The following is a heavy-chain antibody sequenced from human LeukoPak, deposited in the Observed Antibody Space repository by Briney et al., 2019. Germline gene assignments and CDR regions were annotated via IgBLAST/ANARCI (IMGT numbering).Heavy chain of an antibody. D-gene: IGHD1-14*01. CDR3: ARSTRKNWFDP. CDR1: GGSIRSGDYY. Sequence: SETLSLACTVSGGSIRSGDYYWSWIRQPPGKGLEWIGYIYYSGSTYYNPSLKSRVTISVDTSKNQFSLKLSSVTAADTAVYYCARSTRKNWFDPWGQGTLVTVSS. V-gene: IGHV4-30-4*02. J-gene: IGHJ5*02. CDR2: IYYSGST.